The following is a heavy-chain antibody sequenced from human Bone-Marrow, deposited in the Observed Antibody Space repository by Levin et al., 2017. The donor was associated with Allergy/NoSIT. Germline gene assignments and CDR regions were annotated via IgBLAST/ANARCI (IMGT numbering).Heavy chain of an antibody. CDR1: RGTFRNYG. CDR2: IIPVFTTG. J-gene: IGHJ4*02. CDR3: ARTYDVSTGDFLGFDS. D-gene: IGHD3-9*01. Sequence: PSASVKVSCKASRGTFRNYGVSWVRQAPGHGLEWVGGIIPVFTTGNYAQKFQDRVTITADKSTSIAYMELNNLRSDDTAVYYCARTYDVSTGDFLGFDSWGQGTLVTVSS. V-gene: IGHV1-69*06.